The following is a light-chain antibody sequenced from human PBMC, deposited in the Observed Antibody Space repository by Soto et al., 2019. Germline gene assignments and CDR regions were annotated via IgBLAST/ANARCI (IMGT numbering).Light chain of an antibody. CDR2: TSS. CDR1: QSINNND. Sequence: DIVLTQFPVTLALSPGEGATVSCRASQSINNNDLAWYLQKPGQAPSFLISTSSSRATGIPDRFSGSGSGTDFTLTISRLEPEDFGVYYCQQYEDAPITFGLGTRLEIK. J-gene: IGKJ5*01. CDR3: QQYEDAPIT. V-gene: IGKV3-20*01.